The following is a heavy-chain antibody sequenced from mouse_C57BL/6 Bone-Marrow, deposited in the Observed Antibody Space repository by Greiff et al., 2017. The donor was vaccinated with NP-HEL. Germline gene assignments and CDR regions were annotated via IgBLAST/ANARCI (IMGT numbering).Heavy chain of an antibody. CDR3: ATFYYGNYAWFAY. J-gene: IGHJ3*01. V-gene: IGHV2-6*01. D-gene: IGHD2-1*01. CDR2: IWGVGST. Sequence: VKLMESGPGLVAPSQSLSITCTVSGFSLTSYGVDWVRQSPGKGLEWLGVIWGVGSTNYNSALKSRLSISKDNSKSQVFLKMNSLQTDDTAMYYCATFYYGNYAWFAYWGQGTLVTVSA. CDR1: GFSLTSYG.